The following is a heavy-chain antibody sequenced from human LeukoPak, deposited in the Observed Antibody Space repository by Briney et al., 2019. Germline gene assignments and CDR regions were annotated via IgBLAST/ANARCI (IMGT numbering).Heavy chain of an antibody. CDR1: GDSVSSNSVA. CDR3: ARGGVTTVTLDY. Sequence: SQTLSLTCAISGDSVSSNSVAWHWIRQSPSRGLQWLGRTYYRSKWHNDYAVSVRSRITINPDTSENRFSLQLNSVTPEDTGVYYCARGGVTTVTLDYWGQGTLVTVSS. J-gene: IGHJ4*02. D-gene: IGHD4-17*01. V-gene: IGHV6-1*01. CDR2: TYYRSKWHN.